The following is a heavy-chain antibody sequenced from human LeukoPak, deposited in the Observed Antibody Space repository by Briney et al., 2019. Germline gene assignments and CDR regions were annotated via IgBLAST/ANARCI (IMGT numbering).Heavy chain of an antibody. V-gene: IGHV3-23*01. D-gene: IGHD3-10*01. CDR3: AKMVPRGITMVRGVIMAPYFDY. CDR2: ISGSGGST. CDR1: GFTFSSYG. Sequence: GGTLRLSCAASGFTFSSYGMSWVRQAPGKGLEWVSAISGSGGSTYYADSVKGRFTISRDNSKNTLYLQMNSLRAEDTAVYYCAKMVPRGITMVRGVIMAPYFDYWGQGTLVTVSS. J-gene: IGHJ4*02.